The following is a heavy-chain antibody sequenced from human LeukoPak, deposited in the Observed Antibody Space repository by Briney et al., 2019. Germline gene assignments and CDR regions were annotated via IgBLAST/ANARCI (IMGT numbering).Heavy chain of an antibody. Sequence: TSETLYLTCTVSGGSISSYYWSWIRQPPGKGLEWIGYIYYSGSTNYNPSLKSRVTISVDTSKNQFSLKLSSVTAADTAVYYCARASVGYSSYYYYYGMDVWGQGTTVTVSS. D-gene: IGHD6-13*01. CDR1: GGSISSYY. CDR3: ARASVGYSSYYYYYGMDV. CDR2: IYYSGST. V-gene: IGHV4-59*01. J-gene: IGHJ6*02.